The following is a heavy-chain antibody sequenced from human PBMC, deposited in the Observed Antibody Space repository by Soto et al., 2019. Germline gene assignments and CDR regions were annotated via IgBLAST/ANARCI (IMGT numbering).Heavy chain of an antibody. D-gene: IGHD3-9*01. CDR3: ARSAPFDIYAITPVEF. V-gene: IGHV4-4*02. CDR2: IYHSGST. J-gene: IGHJ4*02. CDR1: GGSISSSNW. Sequence: PSETLSLTCAVSGGSISSSNWWSWVRQPPGKGLEWIGEIYHSGSTNYNPSLKSRVTISVDKSKNQFSLKLSSVTAADTAVYYCARSAPFDIYAITPVEFWGQGTLVTVSS.